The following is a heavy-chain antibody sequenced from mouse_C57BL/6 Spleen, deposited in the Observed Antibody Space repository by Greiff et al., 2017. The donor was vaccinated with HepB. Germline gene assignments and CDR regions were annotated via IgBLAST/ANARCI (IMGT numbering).Heavy chain of an antibody. CDR3: AGQLSAY. CDR1: GYTFTDYY. V-gene: IGHV1-76*01. Sequence: QVQLQQSGAELVRPGASVKLSCKASGYTFTDYYINWVKQRPGQGLEWIARIYPGSGNTYYNEKFKGKATLTAEKSSSTAYMQLSSLTSEDSAVYFCAGQLSAYWGQGTLVTVSA. J-gene: IGHJ3*01. CDR2: IYPGSGNT. D-gene: IGHD3-2*02.